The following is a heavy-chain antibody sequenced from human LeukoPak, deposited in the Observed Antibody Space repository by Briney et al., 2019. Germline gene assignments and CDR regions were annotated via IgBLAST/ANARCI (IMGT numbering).Heavy chain of an antibody. CDR2: IYPGDSDT. CDR3: ARRGQQLEYFET. V-gene: IGHV5-51*01. CDR1: GYSFTTYW. J-gene: IGHJ1*01. D-gene: IGHD6-13*01. Sequence: GESLKISCKGFGYSFTTYWIAWVRQMPGEGLEWMGIIYPGDSDTRYSPSFQGQVTISADKSISTAYLQWTSLEASDTAMYYCARRGQQLEYFETWGQGTLVTVSS.